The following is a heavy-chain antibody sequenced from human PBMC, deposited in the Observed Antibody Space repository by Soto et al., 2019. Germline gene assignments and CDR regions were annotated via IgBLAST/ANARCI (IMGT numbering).Heavy chain of an antibody. CDR1: GGSISSSNW. Sequence: QVQLQESGPGLVKPSGTLSLTCAVSGGSISSSNWWSWVRQPPGKGLEWMGEIYHSGSTNYNPSLKGRVTISVDKSKNQFSLKLSSVTAADTAVYYCAREGSIFGVVIRNYYYGMDVWGQGTTVTVSS. D-gene: IGHD3-3*01. J-gene: IGHJ6*02. CDR2: IYHSGST. CDR3: AREGSIFGVVIRNYYYGMDV. V-gene: IGHV4-4*02.